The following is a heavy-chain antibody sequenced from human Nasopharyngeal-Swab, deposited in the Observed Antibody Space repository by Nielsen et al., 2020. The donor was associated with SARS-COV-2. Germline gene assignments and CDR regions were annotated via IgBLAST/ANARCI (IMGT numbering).Heavy chain of an antibody. J-gene: IGHJ4*02. Sequence: GGSLRLSCAASGFTFDDYAMPWVRQAPGKGLEWVSVISWNSGSIGYADSVKGRFTISRDNAKNSLYLQMNSLRAEDTALYYCAKVGSGYDNDYWGQGTLVTVSS. CDR1: GFTFDDYA. V-gene: IGHV3-9*01. D-gene: IGHD3-22*01. CDR3: AKVGSGYDNDY. CDR2: ISWNSGSI.